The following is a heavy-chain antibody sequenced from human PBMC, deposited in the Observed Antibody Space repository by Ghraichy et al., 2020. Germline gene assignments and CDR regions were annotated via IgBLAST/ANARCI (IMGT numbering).Heavy chain of an antibody. CDR1: GFDFSTLA. Sequence: GGSLRLSCAASGFDFSTLAMHWVRQAPGKGLEWVAVMSYDGSNKYYADSVKGRFTISRDNSQNALYLQMNSLRPEDTAVYYCASFGDYWGQGTLVTVSS. D-gene: IGHD3-10*01. J-gene: IGHJ4*02. CDR2: MSYDGSNK. CDR3: ASFGDY. V-gene: IGHV3-30*14.